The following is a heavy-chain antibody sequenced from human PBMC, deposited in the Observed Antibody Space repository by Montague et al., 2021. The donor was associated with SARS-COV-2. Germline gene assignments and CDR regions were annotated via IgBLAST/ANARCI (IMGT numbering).Heavy chain of an antibody. D-gene: IGHD3-10*01. CDR3: ARLVWFGELSSENWFDP. J-gene: IGHJ5*02. CDR2: INHSGST. CDR1: GGSFSGYY. Sequence: SETLSLTCAVYGGSFSGYYWSWIRQPPGKGLEWIGEINHSGSTNYNPSLKSRVTISVDTSKNQFSLKLSSVTAADTAVYYCARLVWFGELSSENWFDPWGQGTLVTVSS. V-gene: IGHV4-34*01.